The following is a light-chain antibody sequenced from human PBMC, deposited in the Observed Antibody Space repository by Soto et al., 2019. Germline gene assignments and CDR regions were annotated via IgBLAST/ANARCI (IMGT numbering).Light chain of an antibody. CDR1: QSVLYSSNNKNY. Sequence: DIVMTQSPDSLAVSLGERATINCKSSQSVLYSSNNKNYLAWYQQKPGQSPKLLIYWASTRESGVPDRFSGSGSGTDFTLTISSLQAEDVAVYYCQQYYNSPALTFGGGTKVEIK. V-gene: IGKV4-1*01. J-gene: IGKJ4*01. CDR2: WAS. CDR3: QQYYNSPALT.